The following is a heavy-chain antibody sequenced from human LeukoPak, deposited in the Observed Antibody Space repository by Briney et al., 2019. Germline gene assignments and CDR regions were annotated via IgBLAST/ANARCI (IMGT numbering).Heavy chain of an antibody. V-gene: IGHV3-30-3*01. CDR2: ISNDGTNE. CDR3: ARDRIAVAGMGAFQH. CDR1: RFIFSTYA. Sequence: PGRSLRLSCAASRFIFSTYAMHWVRQAPGKGLEWVAGISNDGTNEDHADSVKGRFTISRDNSKNTLYLQMNSLRAEDTAIYYCARDRIAVAGMGAFQHWGQGTLVTVSS. D-gene: IGHD6-19*01. J-gene: IGHJ1*01.